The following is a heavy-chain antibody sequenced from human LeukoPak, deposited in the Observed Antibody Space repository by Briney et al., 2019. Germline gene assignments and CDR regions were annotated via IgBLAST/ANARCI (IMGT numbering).Heavy chain of an antibody. CDR2: IYYSGRT. CDR3: ARHGGPADTQGGYYYYGMDV. Sequence: PSETLSLTCTVSGGSISSYYWSWILQPPGKGLEWIGYIYYSGRTNYNPSLKSRVTISVDTSKNQFSLKLSSVTAADTAVYYCARHGGPADTQGGYYYYGMDVWGQGTTVTVSS. CDR1: GGSISSYY. D-gene: IGHD2-15*01. J-gene: IGHJ6*02. V-gene: IGHV4-59*08.